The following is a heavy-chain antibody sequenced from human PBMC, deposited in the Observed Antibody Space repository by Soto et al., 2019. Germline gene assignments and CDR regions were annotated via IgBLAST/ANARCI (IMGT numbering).Heavy chain of an antibody. Sequence: HPGGSLRLSCAASGFTFSSYEMNWVRQAPGKGLEWVSYISSSGSTIYYADSVKGRFTISRDNAKNSLYLQMNSLRAEDTAVYYCARYSGSYADAFDIWGQGTMVTVSS. CDR1: GFTFSSYE. CDR3: ARYSGSYADAFDI. V-gene: IGHV3-48*03. CDR2: ISSSGSTI. D-gene: IGHD1-26*01. J-gene: IGHJ3*02.